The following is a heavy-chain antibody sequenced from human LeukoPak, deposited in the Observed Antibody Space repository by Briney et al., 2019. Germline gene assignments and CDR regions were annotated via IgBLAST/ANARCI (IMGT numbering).Heavy chain of an antibody. D-gene: IGHD3-22*01. CDR2: ISYDGSNK. J-gene: IGHJ4*02. V-gene: IGHV3-30*18. Sequence: GGSLRLSCAASGFIFSSYGMHWVRQAPGKGLEWVAVISYDGSNKHYADSVKGRFMISRDNSKNTLYLQMNSLRAEDTAIYYCAKGPIPYYDNTGHHLDYWGQGTLVTVSS. CDR3: AKGPIPYYDNTGHHLDY. CDR1: GFIFSSYG.